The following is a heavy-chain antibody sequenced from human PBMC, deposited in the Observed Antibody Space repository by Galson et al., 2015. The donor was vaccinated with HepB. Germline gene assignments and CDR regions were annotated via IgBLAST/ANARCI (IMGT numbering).Heavy chain of an antibody. V-gene: IGHV1-2*04. Sequence: SVKVSCKASGYTFTGYFMHWVRQAPGQGLEWMGWINPHSGGTNYAQKFQGWVTMTRDTSISTAYMELSRLRSDDTAVYYCARDRIAARPANKYRMDVWGQGTTVTVSS. CDR1: GYTFTGYF. D-gene: IGHD6-6*01. CDR3: ARDRIAARPANKYRMDV. J-gene: IGHJ6*02. CDR2: INPHSGGT.